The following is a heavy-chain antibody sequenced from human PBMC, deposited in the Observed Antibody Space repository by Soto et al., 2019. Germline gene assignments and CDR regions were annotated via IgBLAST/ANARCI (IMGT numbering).Heavy chain of an antibody. J-gene: IGHJ6*03. D-gene: IGHD4-4*01. Sequence: SETLSLTCTVSGGSISSYYWSWIRQPPGKGLEWIGYIYYSGSTSYNPSLKSRVTISVDTSKNQFSLKLSSVTAADTAVFYCARHDYSDYYYYMDVWGKGTTVTVSS. V-gene: IGHV4-59*08. CDR3: ARHDYSDYYYYMDV. CDR2: IYYSGST. CDR1: GGSISSYY.